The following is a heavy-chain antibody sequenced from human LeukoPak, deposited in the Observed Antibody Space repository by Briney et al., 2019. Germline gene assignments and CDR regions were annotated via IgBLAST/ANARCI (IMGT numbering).Heavy chain of an antibody. Sequence: SETLSLTCAVYGGSFSGYYWSWIRQPPGKGLEWIGGINHSGSTNYNPSLKSRVTISVDTSKNQFSLKLSSVTAADTAVYYCARVHSSGYPDYWGQGTLVTVSS. V-gene: IGHV4-34*01. CDR2: INHSGST. CDR1: GGSFSGYY. D-gene: IGHD3-22*01. CDR3: ARVHSSGYPDY. J-gene: IGHJ4*02.